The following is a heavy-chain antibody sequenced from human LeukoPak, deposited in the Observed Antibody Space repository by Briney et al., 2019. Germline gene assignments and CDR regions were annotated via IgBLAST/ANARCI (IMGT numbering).Heavy chain of an antibody. V-gene: IGHV3-43D*03. D-gene: IGHD4-17*01. J-gene: IGHJ4*02. CDR1: GFTFDDYA. CDR3: AKGGFNGDYPLDY. Sequence: GGSLRLSCAASGFTFDDYAMHWVRQAPGKGLEWVSLISWDGGITYYADSVKGRFTISRDNSKNSLYLQMNSLRAEDTALYYCAKGGFNGDYPLDYWGQGTLVTVSS. CDR2: ISWDGGIT.